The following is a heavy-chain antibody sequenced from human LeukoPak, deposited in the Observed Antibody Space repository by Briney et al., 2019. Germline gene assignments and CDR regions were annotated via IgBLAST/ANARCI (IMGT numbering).Heavy chain of an antibody. V-gene: IGHV4-4*07. J-gene: IGHJ6*03. D-gene: IGHD3-3*01. CDR3: ARADYDFWSGHHYYYYMDV. CDR2: IYTSGST. CDR1: GGSISSYY. Sequence: TSETLSHTCTVSGGSISSYYWSWIRQPAGKGLEWIGRIYTSGSTNYNPSLKSRVTMSVDTSKNQFSLKLSSVTAADTAVYYCARADYDFWSGHHYYYYMDVWGKGTTVTVSS.